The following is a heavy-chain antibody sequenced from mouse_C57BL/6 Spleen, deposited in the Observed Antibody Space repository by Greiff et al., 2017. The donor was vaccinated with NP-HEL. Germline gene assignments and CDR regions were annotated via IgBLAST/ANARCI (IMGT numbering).Heavy chain of an antibody. D-gene: IGHD1-1*01. CDR1: GYTFTSYW. CDR3: ARDYYGSRKYFDV. J-gene: IGHJ1*03. Sequence: QVQLQQSGAELVKPGASVKMSCKASGYTFTSYWITWVKQRPGQGLEWIGDIYPGSGSTNYNEKFKSKATLTVDTSSSTAYMQLSSLTSEDSAVYYCARDYYGSRKYFDVWGTGTTVTVSS. V-gene: IGHV1-55*01. CDR2: IYPGSGST.